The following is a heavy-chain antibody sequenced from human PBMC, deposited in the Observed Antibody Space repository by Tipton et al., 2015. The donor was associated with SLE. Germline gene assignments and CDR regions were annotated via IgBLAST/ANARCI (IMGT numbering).Heavy chain of an antibody. D-gene: IGHD5-12*01. J-gene: IGHJ2*01. Sequence: TLSLTCTVSGGSISSFQWAWLRQPAGKGLEWIGRIYGAGDNYYNPSLRGRLTMSVDTSNNHLSLTLASLTAADTGVYYCARSSYDFAWYLDIWGRGTLVTVSS. V-gene: IGHV4-4*07. CDR3: ARSSYDFAWYLDI. CDR2: IYGAGDN. CDR1: GGSISSFQ.